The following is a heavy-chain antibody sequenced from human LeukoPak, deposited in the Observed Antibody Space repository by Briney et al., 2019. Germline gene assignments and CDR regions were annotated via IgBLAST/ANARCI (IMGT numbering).Heavy chain of an antibody. J-gene: IGHJ5*02. V-gene: IGHV1-18*01. D-gene: IGHD3-3*01. CDR1: GYTFTSYG. CDR2: ISAYNGNT. CDR3: ARDLGHPSGYYNWFDP. Sequence: ASVKVSCKASGYTFTSYGISWVRQAPGQGLEWMGWISAYNGNTNYAQKLQGRVTMTTDTSTSTAYMELRSLRSDDTAVYYCARDLGHPSGYYNWFDPWGQGTLVTVSS.